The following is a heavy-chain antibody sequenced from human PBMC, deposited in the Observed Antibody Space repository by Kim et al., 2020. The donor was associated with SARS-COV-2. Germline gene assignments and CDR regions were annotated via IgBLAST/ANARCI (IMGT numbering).Heavy chain of an antibody. Sequence: ASVKVSCKASGYTFTSYAMHWVRQAPGQRLEWMGWINAGNGNTKYSQKFQGRVTITRDTSASTAYMELSSLRSEDTAVYYCARETLYSSGWGYWGQGTLVTVSS. CDR2: INAGNGNT. D-gene: IGHD6-19*01. V-gene: IGHV1-3*01. J-gene: IGHJ4*02. CDR3: ARETLYSSGWGY. CDR1: GYTFTSYA.